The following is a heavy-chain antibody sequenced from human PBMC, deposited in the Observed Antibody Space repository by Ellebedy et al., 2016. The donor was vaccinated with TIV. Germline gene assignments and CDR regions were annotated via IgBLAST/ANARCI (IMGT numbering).Heavy chain of an antibody. CDR2: LSAYNGTT. CDR1: GYTFTSYG. D-gene: IGHD7-27*01. J-gene: IGHJ6*02. CDR3: GRELGMGRGAMDV. V-gene: IGHV1-18*04. Sequence: AASVKVSCKASGYTFTSYGISWVRQAPGQGLDWMGWLSAYNGTTNYAQKFQGRASMTTAASTNTVHLELMSLNFDDTAVYYCGRELGMGRGAMDVWGQGTTVTVSS.